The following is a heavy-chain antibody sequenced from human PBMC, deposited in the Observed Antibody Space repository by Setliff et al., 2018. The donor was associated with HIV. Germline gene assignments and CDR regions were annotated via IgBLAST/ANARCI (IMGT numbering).Heavy chain of an antibody. J-gene: IGHJ5*02. CDR2: IHPRDSDT. CDR3: VRHVSSSAVFDP. CDR1: GYSFTSYL. V-gene: IGHV5-51*01. D-gene: IGHD3-10*01. Sequence: GESLKISCKGFGYSFTSYLIAWVRQTPGKGLEWMGNIHPRDSDTRYGPSFQGQVTLSVDKSISTAYLQWSSLKASDTAMYYCVRHVSSSAVFDPWGQGTLVTVSS.